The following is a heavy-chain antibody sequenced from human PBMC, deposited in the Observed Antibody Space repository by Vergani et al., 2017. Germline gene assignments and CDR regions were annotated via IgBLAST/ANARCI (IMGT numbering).Heavy chain of an antibody. J-gene: IGHJ6*02. V-gene: IGHV4-61*02. CDR1: GGSISSGSYY. Sequence: QVQLQESGPGLVKPSQTLSLTCTVSGGSISSGSYYWSWIRQPAGKGLEWIGRIYTSGSTNYNPSLKSRVTISVDTSKNQFSLKLSSVTAAATAVYYCAREVVVTAATYYYYYGMDVWGQGTTVTVSS. D-gene: IGHD2-2*01. CDR3: AREVVVTAATYYYYYGMDV. CDR2: IYTSGST.